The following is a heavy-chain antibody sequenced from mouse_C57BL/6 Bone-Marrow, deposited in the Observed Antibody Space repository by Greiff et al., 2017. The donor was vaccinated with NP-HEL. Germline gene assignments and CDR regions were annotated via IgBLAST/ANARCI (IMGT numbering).Heavy chain of an antibody. CDR3: ARPSYYRNYVGFAY. V-gene: IGHV1-18*01. Sequence: EVQLQQSGPELVKPGASVKIPCKASGYTFTDYNMDWVKQSHGKSLEWIGDINPNNGGTIYNQKFKGKAKLTVDKSSSTAYMELRSLTSEDTAVYYCARPSYYRNYVGFAYWGQGTLVTVSA. CDR1: GYTFTDYN. J-gene: IGHJ3*01. CDR2: INPNNGGT. D-gene: IGHD2-10*01.